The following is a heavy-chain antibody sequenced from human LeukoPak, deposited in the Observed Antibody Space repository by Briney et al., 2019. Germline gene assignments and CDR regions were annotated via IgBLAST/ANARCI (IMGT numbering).Heavy chain of an antibody. D-gene: IGHD6-6*01. CDR3: TRTTYSSSSGYYYGMDV. V-gene: IGHV3-73*01. CDR2: IRSKANSYAT. J-gene: IGHJ6*02. Sequence: GGSLKLSCAASGFTFSGSAMHWVRQASGKGLEWVGCIRSKANSYATAYAASVKGRFTISRDDSKNTAYLQMNSLKTEDTAVYYCTRTTYSSSSGYYYGMDVWGQGTTVTVSS. CDR1: GFTFSGSA.